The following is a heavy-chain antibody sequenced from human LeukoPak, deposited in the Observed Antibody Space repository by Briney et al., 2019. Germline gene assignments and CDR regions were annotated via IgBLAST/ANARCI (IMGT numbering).Heavy chain of an antibody. CDR1: GYTLTGYY. CDR3: ARALDYDILTGPDY. V-gene: IGHV1-2*02. J-gene: IGHJ4*02. D-gene: IGHD3-9*01. CDR2: INPNSGGT. Sequence: ASVKVSCKASGYTLTGYYMHWVRQAPGQGLEWMGWINPNSGGTNYAQKFQGRVTMTRVTSISTAYMDLNRLRSDDTAVYYCARALDYDILTGPDYWGQGTLVTVSS.